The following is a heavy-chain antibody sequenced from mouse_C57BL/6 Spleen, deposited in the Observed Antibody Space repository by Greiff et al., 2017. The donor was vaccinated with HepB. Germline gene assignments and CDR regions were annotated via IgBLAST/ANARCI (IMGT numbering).Heavy chain of an antibody. Sequence: VKLQESGPELVKPGASVKISCKASGYAFSSSWMNWVKQRPGKGLEWIGRIYPGDGDTNYNGKFKGKATLTADKSSSTAYMQLSSLTSEDSAVYFCARCHYCGSSYDWFAYWGQGTLVTVSA. CDR2: IYPGDGDT. J-gene: IGHJ3*01. CDR3: ARCHYCGSSYDWFAY. V-gene: IGHV1-82*01. CDR1: GYAFSSSW. D-gene: IGHD1-1*01.